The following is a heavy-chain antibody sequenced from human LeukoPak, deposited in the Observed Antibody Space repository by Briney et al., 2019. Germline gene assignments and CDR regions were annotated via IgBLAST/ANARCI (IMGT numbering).Heavy chain of an antibody. CDR1: GFTFSSYS. J-gene: IGHJ4*02. CDR2: ISSSSSTI. D-gene: IGHD3-22*01. V-gene: IGHV3-48*04. CDR3: AKDHGLLL. Sequence: SGGSLRLSCAASGFTFSSYSMNWVRQAPGKGLEWVSYISSSSSTIYCADSVKGRFTISRDNAKNSLYLQMNSLRAEDTAVYYCAKDHGLLLWGQGTLVTVSS.